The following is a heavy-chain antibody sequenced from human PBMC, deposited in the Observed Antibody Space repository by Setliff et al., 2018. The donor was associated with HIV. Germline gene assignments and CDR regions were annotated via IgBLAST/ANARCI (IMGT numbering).Heavy chain of an antibody. V-gene: IGHV4-39*07. D-gene: IGHD1-1*01. Sequence: PSETLSLTCNVSGGSIRRSDYSWGWIRQPPGKGLEWIRNIYYSGNTYYNPSLKSRVIISVDASRNQLSLKLSAVTAADTAMYYCVRDGTQCIRTTCINWVDPWGQGTLVTVSS. J-gene: IGHJ5*02. CDR1: GGSIRRSDYS. CDR3: VRDGTQCIRTTCINWVDP. CDR2: IYYSGNT.